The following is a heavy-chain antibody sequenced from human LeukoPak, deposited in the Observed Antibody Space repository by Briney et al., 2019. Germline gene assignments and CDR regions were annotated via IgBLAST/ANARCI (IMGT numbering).Heavy chain of an antibody. Sequence: SETLSLTCAVSGYSISSGYYWGWIRQPPGKGLEWIGSIYHSGSTYYNPSLKSRVTISVDTSKNQFSLKLSSVTAADTAVYSCARLGYSYGSDWYFDFWGRGTLVTVSS. D-gene: IGHD5-18*01. J-gene: IGHJ2*01. V-gene: IGHV4-38-2*01. CDR1: GYSISSGYY. CDR3: ARLGYSYGSDWYFDF. CDR2: IYHSGST.